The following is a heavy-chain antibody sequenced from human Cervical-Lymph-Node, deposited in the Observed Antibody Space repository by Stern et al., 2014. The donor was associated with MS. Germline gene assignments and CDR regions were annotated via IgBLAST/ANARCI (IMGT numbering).Heavy chain of an antibody. CDR2: ISSDETRT. J-gene: IGHJ1*01. V-gene: IGHV3-74*01. D-gene: IGHD2-15*01. CDR1: GFSFSTYW. CDR3: AKEGYTHSGGTH. Sequence: EVQLVESGGGLVQPGGSLRLSCAASGFSFSTYWMHLVRQAPGKGLVWVSRISSDETRTTYADSVKGRFTVSRDNAKNTLYLQMDSLRVEDTAVYYCAKEGYTHSGGTHWGQGNRVTVSS.